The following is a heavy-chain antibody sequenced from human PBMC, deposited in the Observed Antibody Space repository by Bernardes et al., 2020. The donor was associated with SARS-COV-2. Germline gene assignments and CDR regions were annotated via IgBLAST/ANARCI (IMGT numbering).Heavy chain of an antibody. CDR2: TFYTGST. V-gene: IGHV4-39*01. CDR3: ARHLSTAMSDYFDY. D-gene: IGHD2-21*02. CDR1: GVSVSSGSSY. Sequence: SETLSLTCTVSGVSVSSGSSYWGWIRQPPGKGLEWIGSTFYTGSTYYNPSLKSRVTMSVDTSKNQFSLRLSSVTAADTAVYYCARHLSTAMSDYFDYWGQGTLVTVSS. J-gene: IGHJ4*02.